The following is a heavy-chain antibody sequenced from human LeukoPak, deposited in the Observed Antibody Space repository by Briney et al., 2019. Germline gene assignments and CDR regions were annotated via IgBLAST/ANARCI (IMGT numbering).Heavy chain of an antibody. CDR3: AREAGGYPFDY. D-gene: IGHD2-15*01. J-gene: IGHJ4*02. CDR1: GFTFSSYW. CDR2: IKQDGSEK. Sequence: GGSLRLSCEASGFTFSSYWMSWVRQAPGKGLEWVANIKQDGSEKSYVDFVKGRFTISRDNAKNSLYLQMNGLRAEDTAVYYCAREAGGYPFDYWGQGTLVTVSS. V-gene: IGHV3-7*01.